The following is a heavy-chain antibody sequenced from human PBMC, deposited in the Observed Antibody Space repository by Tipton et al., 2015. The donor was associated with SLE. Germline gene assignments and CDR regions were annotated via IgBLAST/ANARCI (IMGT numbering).Heavy chain of an antibody. D-gene: IGHD4-17*01. CDR3: ARVTTYGDYDSEYFQH. Sequence: SLRLSCAASGFTFSNYNMDWVRQAPGKGLEWVSSISSGGNFIYYADSVEGRFTISRDNAKNSLYLQMTSLRAEDTAVYYCARVTTYGDYDSEYFQHWGQGTLVTVSS. CDR1: GFTFSNYN. CDR2: ISSGGNFI. J-gene: IGHJ1*01. V-gene: IGHV3-21*03.